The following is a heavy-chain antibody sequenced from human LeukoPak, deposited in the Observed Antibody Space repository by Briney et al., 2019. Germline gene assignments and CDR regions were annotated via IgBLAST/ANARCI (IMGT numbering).Heavy chain of an antibody. CDR1: GFTFNTYS. CDR2: ISGSSSYI. D-gene: IGHD4-17*01. V-gene: IGHV3-21*01. CDR3: ARDYYGDYMFDY. J-gene: IGHJ4*02. Sequence: GGSLRLSCAASGFTFNTYSQNWVRQAPGKGLEWVSSISGSSSYIYYADSVKGRFTISRDNAKNSLYLQMNSLRAEDTAVYYCARDYYGDYMFDYWGQGTLVTVSS.